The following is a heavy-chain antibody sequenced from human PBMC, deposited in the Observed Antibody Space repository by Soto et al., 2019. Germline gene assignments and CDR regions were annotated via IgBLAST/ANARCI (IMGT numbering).Heavy chain of an antibody. CDR2: INHSGST. D-gene: IGHD2-2*01. J-gene: IGHJ6*02. Sequence: QVQLQQWGAGLLKPSETLSLTCAVYGGSFSGYYWSWIRQPPGKGLAWIGEINHSGSTNYNPSLKSLVTISVDTSKSQFSLKLSSVTAADTAVYYCARGKEGVVVPADGMDVWGQGTTVTVSS. CDR1: GGSFSGYY. V-gene: IGHV4-34*01. CDR3: ARGKEGVVVPADGMDV.